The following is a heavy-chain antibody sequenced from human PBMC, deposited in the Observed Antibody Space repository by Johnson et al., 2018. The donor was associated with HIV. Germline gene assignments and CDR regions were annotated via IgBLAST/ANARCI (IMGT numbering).Heavy chain of an antibody. Sequence: QVQLVESGGGVVQPGRSLRLSCAASGFTFSTYAMHWVRQAPGKGLEWVALISYDGSDKYYADSVKGRFTISRDNSKNTLYLQMNSLRAEDTALYYCAAERYCTHGVCYTKVDGFDMWGQGTMVTVSS. J-gene: IGHJ3*02. V-gene: IGHV3-30*14. D-gene: IGHD2-8*01. CDR3: AAERYCTHGVCYTKVDGFDM. CDR2: ISYDGSDK. CDR1: GFTFSTYA.